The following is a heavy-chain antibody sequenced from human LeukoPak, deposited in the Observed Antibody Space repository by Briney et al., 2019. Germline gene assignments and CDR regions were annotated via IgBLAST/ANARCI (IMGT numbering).Heavy chain of an antibody. V-gene: IGHV3-23*01. CDR3: AKDLLLWFGEANY. CDR1: GFTFSSYA. D-gene: IGHD3-10*01. Sequence: PGGSLRLSCAAPGFTFSSYAMSWVRQAPGKGLEWVSAISGSGGSTYYADSVKGRFTISRDNSKNTLYLQMNSLRAEDTAVYYCAKDLLLWFGEANYWGQGTLVTVSS. CDR2: ISGSGGST. J-gene: IGHJ4*02.